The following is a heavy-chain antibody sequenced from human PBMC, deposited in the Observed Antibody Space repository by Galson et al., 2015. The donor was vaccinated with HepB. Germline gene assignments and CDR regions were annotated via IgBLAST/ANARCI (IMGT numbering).Heavy chain of an antibody. J-gene: IGHJ6*02. CDR3: AREGYCSNTSCLLNVMDF. D-gene: IGHD2-2*01. CDR1: GFTFSSHS. CDR2: ITSSSSTI. Sequence: SLRLSCAASGFTFSSHSMNWVRQAPGRGLEWVSYITSSSSTIYYTDSMKGRFTISRDNAKNSLYLQMNTLRAEDTAVYYCAREGYCSNTSCLLNVMDFWGQGSTVTVSS. V-gene: IGHV3-48*04.